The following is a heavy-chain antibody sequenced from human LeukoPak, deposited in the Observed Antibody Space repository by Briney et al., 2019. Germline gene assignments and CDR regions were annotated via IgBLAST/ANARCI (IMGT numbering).Heavy chain of an antibody. Sequence: PSETLSLTCAVSGYPINSGYWWGWIRQPPGKGLEWIGSIFHSGSTNYNPSLKSRVTISVDTSKNHFSLKLSSVTAADTAVYYCVRHFTVTTDYFDYWGQGALVTVSS. D-gene: IGHD4-17*01. CDR2: IFHSGST. CDR3: VRHFTVTTDYFDY. J-gene: IGHJ4*02. V-gene: IGHV4-38-2*01. CDR1: GYPINSGYW.